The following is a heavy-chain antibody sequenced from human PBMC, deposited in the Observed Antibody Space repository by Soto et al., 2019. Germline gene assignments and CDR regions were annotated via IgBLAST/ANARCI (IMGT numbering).Heavy chain of an antibody. V-gene: IGHV1-69*01. CDR3: ARERYCSGGSCLLNYYYYGMDV. J-gene: IGHJ6*02. Sequence: QVQLVQSGAEVKKPGSSVKVSCTASGGTFSSYAISWVRQAPGQGLEWMGGIIPIFGTANYAQKFQGRVTITADESTSAAYMELSSLRSEDTAVYYCARERYCSGGSCLLNYYYYGMDVWGQGTTVTVSS. D-gene: IGHD2-15*01. CDR1: GGTFSSYA. CDR2: IIPIFGTA.